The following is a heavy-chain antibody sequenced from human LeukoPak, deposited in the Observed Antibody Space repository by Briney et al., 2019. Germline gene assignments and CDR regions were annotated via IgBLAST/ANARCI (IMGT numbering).Heavy chain of an antibody. CDR1: GGSISSGGDY. CDR3: ARSGNSSLQKYYFDC. CDR2: IYYSGST. J-gene: IGHJ4*02. D-gene: IGHD6-19*01. Sequence: SETLSLTCTVSGGSISSGGDYWSWIRQHPGKGLEWNGYIYYSGSTYYNPSLKSRVTISVDTSKNQFSLKLSAVTAADTAVYYCARSGNSSLQKYYFDCWGQGTLVTVSS. V-gene: IGHV4-31*03.